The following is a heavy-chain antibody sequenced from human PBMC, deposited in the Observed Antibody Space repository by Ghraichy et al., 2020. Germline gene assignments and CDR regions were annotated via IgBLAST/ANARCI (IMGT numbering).Heavy chain of an antibody. V-gene: IGHV4-59*01. CDR2: IYYSGST. CDR1: GGSISSYY. J-gene: IGHJ5*02. D-gene: IGHD5-18*01. Sequence: SETLSLTCTVSGGSISSYYWSWIRQPPGKGLEWIGYIYYSGSTNYNPSLKSRVTISVDTSKNQFSLKLSSVTAADTAVYYCARVGWGGYSYGWADANWFDPWGQGTLVTVSS. CDR3: ARVGWGGYSYGWADANWFDP.